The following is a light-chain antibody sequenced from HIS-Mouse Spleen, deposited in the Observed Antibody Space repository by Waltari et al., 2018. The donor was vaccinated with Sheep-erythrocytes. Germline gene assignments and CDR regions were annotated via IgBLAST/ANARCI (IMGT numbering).Light chain of an antibody. CDR2: EGS. CDR1: SSDVGSYNL. CDR3: CSYAGSSTWV. Sequence: QSALTQPASVSGSPGQSIPISCTGTSSDVGSYNLVSWYQQHPGKAPKLMLYEGSKRPSVISNRFSGSKSGNTASLTISGLQAEDEADYYCCSYAGSSTWVFGGGTKLTVL. V-gene: IGLV2-23*01. J-gene: IGLJ3*02.